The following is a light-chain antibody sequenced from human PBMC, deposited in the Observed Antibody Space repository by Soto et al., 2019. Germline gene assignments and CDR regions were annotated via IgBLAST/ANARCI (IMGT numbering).Light chain of an antibody. V-gene: IGKV3-11*01. CDR3: QQRSNWPPF. CDR1: QSVSSSY. CDR2: DAS. J-gene: IGKJ5*01. Sequence: VLTQSACPLSWSAGERTTLSCRASQSVSSSYLAWYQQTDGQAPRLFIYDASNRATGIPARFSGSGYGTDVNLTISSLETADFAVYYCQQRSNWPPFFGQGTRLEIK.